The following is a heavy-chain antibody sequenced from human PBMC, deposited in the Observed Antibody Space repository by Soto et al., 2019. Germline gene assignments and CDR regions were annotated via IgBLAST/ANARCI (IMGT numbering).Heavy chain of an antibody. Sequence: EVQLVESGGGVVRPGGSLRLSCAASGFTFDEYGMSWVHQAPGKGLEWLSGINWTGGSTGYADSVKGRFTISRDNARNSLYLQMNSLRAEDTALYHCARDQMKYDYWYFDLWGRGTLVTVSS. D-gene: IGHD2-2*01. V-gene: IGHV3-20*01. CDR1: GFTFDEYG. CDR3: ARDQMKYDYWYFDL. J-gene: IGHJ2*01. CDR2: INWTGGST.